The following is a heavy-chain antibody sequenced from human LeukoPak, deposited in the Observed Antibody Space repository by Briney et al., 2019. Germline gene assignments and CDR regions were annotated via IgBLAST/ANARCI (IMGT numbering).Heavy chain of an antibody. V-gene: IGHV6-1*01. Sequence: SQTLSLTCAISGDSVSSNSATWNWIRQSPSRGPEWLGRTYYRSKWYKYYAVSVKGRITNNPDTSKNQFSLQLNSVTPEDTAVYYCARGPSYFQHWGQGTLVTVSS. CDR3: ARGPSYFQH. J-gene: IGHJ1*01. CDR1: GDSVSSNSAT. CDR2: TYYRSKWYK.